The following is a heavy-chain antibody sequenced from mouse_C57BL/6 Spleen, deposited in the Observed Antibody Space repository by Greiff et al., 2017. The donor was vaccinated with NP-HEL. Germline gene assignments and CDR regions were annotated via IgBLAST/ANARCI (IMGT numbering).Heavy chain of an antibody. V-gene: IGHV5S21*01. Sequence: EVKLMEPGEGLVKPGGSLKLSCAASGFTFSSYAMSWVRQTPGKRLEWVAYISSGGDYIYYADTVKGRFTISKDNARNTLYLQMSSLKSEDTALYYCARDSNDAGRDYWGQGTSVTVSS. CDR2: ISSGGDYI. D-gene: IGHD2-12*01. CDR3: ARDSNDAGRDY. J-gene: IGHJ4*01. CDR1: GFTFSSYA.